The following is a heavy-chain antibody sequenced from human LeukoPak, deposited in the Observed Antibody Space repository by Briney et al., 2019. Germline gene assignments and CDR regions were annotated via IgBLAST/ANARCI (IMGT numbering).Heavy chain of an antibody. Sequence: ASVKVSCKASGGTFSSYAISWVRQAPGQGLEWMGWMNPNSGNTGYAQKFQGRVTMTRNTSISTAYMELSSLRSEDTAVYYCAREVGGTGYWGQGTLVTVSS. CDR2: MNPNSGNT. V-gene: IGHV1-8*02. D-gene: IGHD3-16*01. J-gene: IGHJ4*02. CDR1: GGTFSSYA. CDR3: AREVGGTGY.